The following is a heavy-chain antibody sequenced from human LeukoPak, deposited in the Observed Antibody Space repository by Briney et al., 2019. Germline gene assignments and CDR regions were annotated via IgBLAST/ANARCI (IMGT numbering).Heavy chain of an antibody. J-gene: IGHJ4*02. CDR3: AKDLYHSGYDPRFDY. CDR2: ISGSGGST. V-gene: IGHV3-23*01. Sequence: GGSLRLSCGASGFTFSSYGMSWVRQAPGKGLEWVSAISGSGGSTYYADSVKGRFTISRDNSKNTLYLQMNSLRAEDTAVYYCAKDLYHSGYDPRFDYWGQGTLVTVSS. CDR1: GFTFSSYG. D-gene: IGHD5-12*01.